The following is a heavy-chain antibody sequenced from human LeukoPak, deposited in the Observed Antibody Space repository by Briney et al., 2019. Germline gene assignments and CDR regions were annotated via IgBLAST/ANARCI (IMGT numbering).Heavy chain of an antibody. CDR2: ISYDGSNK. CDR1: GFTFSSYG. D-gene: IGHD5-18*01. V-gene: IGHV3-30*18. J-gene: IGHJ4*02. Sequence: GSLRLSCAASGFTFSSYGMHWVRQAPGKGLEWVAVISYDGSNKYYADSVKGRFTISRDNSKNTLYLQMNSLRAEDTAVYYCAKDRRGYSYDHFDYWGQGTLVTVSS. CDR3: AKDRRGYSYDHFDY.